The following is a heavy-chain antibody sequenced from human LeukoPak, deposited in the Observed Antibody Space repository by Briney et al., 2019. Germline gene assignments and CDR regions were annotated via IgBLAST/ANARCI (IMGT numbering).Heavy chain of an antibody. Sequence: QPGGSLRLSCAASGFSVSSSYMSWVRQAPGKGLEGVSVIYSGDSTYYVDSVKGRFTISRDNSKNTLHLHMNSLRAEDTAVYYCAKDLISMVRGSPMDVWGQGTTVTVSS. J-gene: IGHJ6*02. D-gene: IGHD3-10*01. V-gene: IGHV3-53*01. CDR1: GFSVSSSY. CDR2: IYSGDST. CDR3: AKDLISMVRGSPMDV.